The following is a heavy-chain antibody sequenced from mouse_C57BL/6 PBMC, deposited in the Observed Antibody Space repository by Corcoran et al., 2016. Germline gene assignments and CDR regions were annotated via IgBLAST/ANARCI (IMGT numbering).Heavy chain of an antibody. V-gene: IGHV1-19*01. J-gene: IGHJ2*01. CDR2: INPYNGGT. Sequence: EVQLQQSGPVLVKPGASVKMSCKASGYTFTDYYMNWVKQSHGKSLEWIGVINPYNGGTSYNQKFKGKATLTVDKSSSTAYMELNSLTSEDSAVYYCARHPRAYYGSRKDFDYWGQGTTLTVSS. D-gene: IGHD1-1*01. CDR1: GYTFTDYY. CDR3: ARHPRAYYGSRKDFDY.